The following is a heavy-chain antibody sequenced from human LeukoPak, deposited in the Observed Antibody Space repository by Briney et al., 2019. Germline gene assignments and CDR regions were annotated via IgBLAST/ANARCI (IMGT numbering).Heavy chain of an antibody. CDR2: INPSGGST. CDR3: AKAREWLLFQPDY. J-gene: IGHJ4*02. V-gene: IGHV1-46*01. D-gene: IGHD3-3*01. CDR1: GYTFTSYY. Sequence: ASVKVSCKASGYTFTSYYMHWVRQAPGQGLEWMGIINPSGGSTSYAQKFQGRVTMTRDMSTSTVYMELSSLRSEDTAVYYCAKAREWLLFQPDYWGQGTLVTVSS.